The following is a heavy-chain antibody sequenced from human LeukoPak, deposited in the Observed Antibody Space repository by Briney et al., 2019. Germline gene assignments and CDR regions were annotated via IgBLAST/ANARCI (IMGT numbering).Heavy chain of an antibody. Sequence: SETLSLTCTVSGGSISSSSYYWGWIRQPPGKGLEWIGSIYYSGSTYYNPSLKSRVTISVDTSKNQFSLKLSSVTAADTAVYYCARDPNTIFGVVTNFDYWGQGTLVTVSS. CDR1: GGSISSSSYY. J-gene: IGHJ4*02. CDR2: IYYSGST. V-gene: IGHV4-39*07. D-gene: IGHD3-3*01. CDR3: ARDPNTIFGVVTNFDY.